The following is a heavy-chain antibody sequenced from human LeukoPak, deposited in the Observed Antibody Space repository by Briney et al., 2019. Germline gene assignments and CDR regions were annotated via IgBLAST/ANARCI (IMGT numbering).Heavy chain of an antibody. CDR1: GFTFSSYW. CDR2: INSDGSST. J-gene: IGHJ4*01. CDR3: ARDRGAYCGGDCYLGFDY. V-gene: IGHV3-74*01. Sequence: GGSLRLSCAASGFTFSSYWMHWVRQAPGKGVVWVSRINSDGSSTNYADSVKGRFTISRDNAKNTLYLQMNSLRAEDTAVYYCARDRGAYCGGDCYLGFDYWGRGTLVTVSS. D-gene: IGHD2-21*02.